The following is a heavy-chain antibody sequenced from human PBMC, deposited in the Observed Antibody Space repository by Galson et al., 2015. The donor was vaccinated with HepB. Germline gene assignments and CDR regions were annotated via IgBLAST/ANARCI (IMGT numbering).Heavy chain of an antibody. V-gene: IGHV4-39*01. J-gene: IGHJ2*01. CDR3: ARQPSISGWIYWYFDL. Sequence: ETLSLTCTVSGGSISGYYWSWVRQPPGKGLEWIGSISYSGRTFYNPSLKSRVTISVDAPKDQFSLTVRSMTAADTAAYFCARQPSISGWIYWYFDLWGRGTLVTVSS. CDR1: GGSISGYY. CDR2: ISYSGRT. D-gene: IGHD6-19*01.